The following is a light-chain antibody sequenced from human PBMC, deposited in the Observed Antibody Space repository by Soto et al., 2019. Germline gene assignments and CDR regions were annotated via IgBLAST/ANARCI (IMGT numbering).Light chain of an antibody. Sequence: QSALTQPASVSGSPGQSITISCTGSSSAVGTFRLVSWYQHHPGKVPKLIIYEVNKRPSGVPDRFSGSKSGNTASLTVSGLQAEDEADYYCSSYVGSSNVFGTGTKVTVL. V-gene: IGLV2-14*02. CDR1: SSAVGTFRL. CDR2: EVN. J-gene: IGLJ1*01. CDR3: SSYVGSSNV.